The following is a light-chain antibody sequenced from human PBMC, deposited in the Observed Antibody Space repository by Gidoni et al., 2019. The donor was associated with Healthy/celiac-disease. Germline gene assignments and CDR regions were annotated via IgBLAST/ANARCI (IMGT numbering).Light chain of an antibody. CDR2: RNN. V-gene: IGLV1-47*01. Sequence: QSVLTQPPSASGTPGQRVTISCSGSSSNIGSNYVYWYQQLPGTAPKLLIYRNNQRPSVVPDRFSGSKSGTSASLAISGLRSADEADYYCAAWDDSLSAPYVFGTGTKVTVL. CDR3: AAWDDSLSAPYV. J-gene: IGLJ1*01. CDR1: SSNIGSNY.